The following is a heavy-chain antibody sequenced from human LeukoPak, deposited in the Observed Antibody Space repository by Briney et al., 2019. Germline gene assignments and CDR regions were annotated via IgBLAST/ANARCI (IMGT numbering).Heavy chain of an antibody. CDR3: ARGDDILTGYYLDFDY. D-gene: IGHD3-9*01. CDR1: GFTFSSYS. Sequence: PGGSLRLSCAASGFTFSSYSMNWVRQAPGKGLEWDSSISSSSSYIYYADSVKGRFTISRDNAKNSLYLQMNSLRAEDTAVYYCARGDDILTGYYLDFDYWGQGTLVTVSS. CDR2: ISSSSSYI. V-gene: IGHV3-21*01. J-gene: IGHJ4*02.